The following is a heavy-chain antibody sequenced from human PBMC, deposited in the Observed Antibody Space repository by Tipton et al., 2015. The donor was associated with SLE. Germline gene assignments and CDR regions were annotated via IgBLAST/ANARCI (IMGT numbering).Heavy chain of an antibody. CDR3: ARSVEGHFDY. D-gene: IGHD6-19*01. J-gene: IGHJ4*02. V-gene: IGHV3-48*02. CDR2: ITGAGNII. Sequence: GSLRLSCVGSGFNFNIYSLNWIRQAPGKGLEWVSYITGAGNIIQYIESVKGRFTISRDNAKNSLYLQMNSLRDEDTALYYCARSVEGHFDYWGQGTLVTVSS. CDR1: GFNFNIYS.